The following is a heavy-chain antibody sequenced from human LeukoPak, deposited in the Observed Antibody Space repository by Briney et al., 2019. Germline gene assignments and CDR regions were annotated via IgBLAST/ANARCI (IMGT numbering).Heavy chain of an antibody. CDR2: INPNSGGT. J-gene: IGHJ4*02. V-gene: IGHV1-2*02. D-gene: IGHD6-19*01. CDR1: GYTFTGYY. Sequence: ASVKVSCKASGYTFTGYYMHWVRQAPGQGLEWMGWINPNSGGTNYAQKFQGRVTMTRDTSISTAYMELSRLRSDDTAVYYCARGSSSGWYGNDYWGQGTLVTVSS. CDR3: ARGSSSGWYGNDY.